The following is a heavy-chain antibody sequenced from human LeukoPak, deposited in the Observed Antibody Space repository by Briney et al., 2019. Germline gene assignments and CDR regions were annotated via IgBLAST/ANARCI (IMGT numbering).Heavy chain of an antibody. V-gene: IGHV3-7*01. CDR3: ARGGGVITPLDAFDI. CDR2: IKQDGSEK. Sequence: PGGSLRLSCAASGFTFSSYWMSWVRQAPGKGLEWVANIKQDGSEKYYVDSVKGRFTISRDNAKNSLYLQMNSLRAEDTAVYYCARGGGVITPLDAFDIWGQGTMVTVSS. CDR1: GFTFSSYW. J-gene: IGHJ3*02. D-gene: IGHD3-22*01.